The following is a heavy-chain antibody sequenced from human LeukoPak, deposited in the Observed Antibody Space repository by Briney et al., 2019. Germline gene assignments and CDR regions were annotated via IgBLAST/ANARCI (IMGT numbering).Heavy chain of an antibody. J-gene: IGHJ3*02. V-gene: IGHV4-59*08. Sequence: SETLSLTCTVSGGSISSYYWSWIRQPPGKGLEWIGYIYYSGSTYYNPSLKSRVTISVDTSKNQFSLKLSSVTAADTAVYYCARCPSRRHTYYDFWSGPEGAFDIWGQGTMVTVSS. CDR3: ARCPSRRHTYYDFWSGPEGAFDI. CDR1: GGSISSYY. CDR2: IYYSGST. D-gene: IGHD3-3*01.